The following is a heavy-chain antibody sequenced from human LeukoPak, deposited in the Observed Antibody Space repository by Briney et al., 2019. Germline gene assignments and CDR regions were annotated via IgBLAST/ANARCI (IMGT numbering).Heavy chain of an antibody. Sequence: RSGGSLRLSCAASGFTFSSYWMSWVRQAPGKGLEWVANIKQDGSEKYYVDSVKGRFTISRDNAKNSLYLQMNSLRAEDTAVYYCAKGSVVVPAAIRAFDYWGQRTLVTVSS. V-gene: IGHV3-7*01. CDR1: GFTFSSYW. CDR2: IKQDGSEK. CDR3: AKGSVVVPAAIRAFDY. D-gene: IGHD2-2*02. J-gene: IGHJ4*02.